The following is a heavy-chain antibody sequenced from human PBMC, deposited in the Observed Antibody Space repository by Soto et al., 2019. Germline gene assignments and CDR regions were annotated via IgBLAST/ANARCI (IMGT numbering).Heavy chain of an antibody. CDR2: IIPIFGTA. CDR1: GGTFSSYA. V-gene: IGHV1-69*01. Sequence: QVQLVQSGAEVKKPGSSVKVSCKASGGTFSSYAISWVRQAPGQGLEWMGGIIPIFGTANYSQKFQGRVTITADESTSTAYMELSSLRSEDTAVYYCARDGIRGAVAGDHYFDYWGQGTLVTVSS. CDR3: ARDGIRGAVAGDHYFDY. D-gene: IGHD6-19*01. J-gene: IGHJ4*02.